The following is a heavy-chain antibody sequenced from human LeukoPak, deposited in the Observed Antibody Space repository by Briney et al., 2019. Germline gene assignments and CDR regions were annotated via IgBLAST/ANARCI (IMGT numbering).Heavy chain of an antibody. Sequence: GGSLRLSCAASGFTFSSYAMSWVRQAPGKGLEWVSAISGSGGSTYYADSVKGRFTISRDNSKNTLYLQMNSLRAEDTAVYYCARGGWYSSSPDYWGQGTLVTVSS. J-gene: IGHJ4*02. V-gene: IGHV3-23*01. CDR3: ARGGWYSSSPDY. CDR2: ISGSGGST. D-gene: IGHD6-13*01. CDR1: GFTFSSYA.